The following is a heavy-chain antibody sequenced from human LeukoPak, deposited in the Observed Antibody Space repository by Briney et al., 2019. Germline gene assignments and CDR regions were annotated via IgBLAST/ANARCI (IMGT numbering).Heavy chain of an antibody. CDR3: ARLAAVAGPFDY. Sequence: SETLSLTCTVSGGSISSYYWSWIRQPPGKGLEWIGHIYYSGSTNYNPSLKSRVTTSVDTSKNLFSLKLNSVTAADTAVYYCARLAAVAGPFDYWGQGTLVTVSS. J-gene: IGHJ4*02. V-gene: IGHV4-59*08. CDR2: IYYSGST. D-gene: IGHD6-19*01. CDR1: GGSISSYY.